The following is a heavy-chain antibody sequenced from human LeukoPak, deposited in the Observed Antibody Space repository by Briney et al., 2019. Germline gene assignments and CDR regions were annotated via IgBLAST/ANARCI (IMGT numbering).Heavy chain of an antibody. CDR3: ARGASSVPAVPFDY. CDR1: GGTFSSYA. D-gene: IGHD2-2*01. V-gene: IGHV1-69*13. Sequence: SVKVSCKASGGTFSSYAISWVRQAPGQGLEWMGGIIPIFGTANYAQKFQGRVTITADESTSTAYMELSSLRSEDTAVYYCARGASSVPAVPFDYWGQGTLVTVSS. J-gene: IGHJ4*02. CDR2: IIPIFGTA.